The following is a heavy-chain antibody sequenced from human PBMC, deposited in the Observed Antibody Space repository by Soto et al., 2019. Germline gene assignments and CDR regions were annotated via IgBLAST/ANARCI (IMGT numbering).Heavy chain of an antibody. CDR1: YV. J-gene: IGHJ4*02. CDR3: ARGRRYYYDSSGPVADY. D-gene: IGHD3-22*01. CDR2: INHSGST. Sequence: YVGTLIRQPPGKGLEWIGEINHSGSTNYNPSLKSRVTISVDTSKNQFSLKLSSVTAADTAVYYCARGRRYYYDSSGPVADYWGQGTLVTVSS. V-gene: IGHV4-34*01.